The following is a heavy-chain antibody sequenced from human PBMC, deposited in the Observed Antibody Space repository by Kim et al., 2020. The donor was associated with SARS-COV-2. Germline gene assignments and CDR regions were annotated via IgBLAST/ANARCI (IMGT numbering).Heavy chain of an antibody. CDR3: ARDLNCGGHGDY. D-gene: IGHD1-1*01. J-gene: IGHJ4*02. V-gene: IGHV3-33*01. Sequence: KYYADSVKGRFIISRDNSRNTLYLQMSSPRVEDTAVYYCARDLNCGGHGDYWGQGTLVTVSS. CDR2: K.